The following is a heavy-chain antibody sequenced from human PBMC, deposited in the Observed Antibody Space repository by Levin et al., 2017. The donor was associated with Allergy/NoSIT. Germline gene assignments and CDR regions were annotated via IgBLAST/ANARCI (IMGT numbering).Heavy chain of an antibody. CDR1: GGSVSSSNYY. D-gene: IGHD4-23*01. Sequence: PSETLSLTCTVSGGSVSSSNYYWGWIRQPPGKGLEWIGTISNSGTTYYNPSLRGRVTISIDTSKNHFSLKLTSLTAADTAVYYCAREGGVRWSPARFDPWGQGTLVTVSS. V-gene: IGHV4-39*07. CDR2: ISNSGTT. J-gene: IGHJ5*02. CDR3: AREGGVRWSPARFDP.